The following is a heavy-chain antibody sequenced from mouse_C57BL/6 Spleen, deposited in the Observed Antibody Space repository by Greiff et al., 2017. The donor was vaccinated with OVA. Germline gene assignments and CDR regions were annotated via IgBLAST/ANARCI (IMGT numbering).Heavy chain of an antibody. J-gene: IGHJ2*01. CDR3: ARDPAVDY. CDR1: GYTFTDYY. CDR2: INPNNGGT. Sequence: DVQLQPSGPELVKPGASVKISCKASGYTFTDYYMNWVKQSHGKSLEWIGDINPNNGGTSYNQKFKGKATLTVDKSASTAYMELRSLTSEDAAVYYCARDPAVDYWGQGTTLTVSS. V-gene: IGHV1-26*01.